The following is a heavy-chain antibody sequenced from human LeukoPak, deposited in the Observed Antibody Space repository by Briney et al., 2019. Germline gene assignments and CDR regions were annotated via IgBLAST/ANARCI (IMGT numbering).Heavy chain of an antibody. CDR2: ISWNSGSI. V-gene: IGHV3-9*01. CDR1: GFTFDDYA. CDR3: ARDVLAPLYT. D-gene: IGHD2-8*01. J-gene: IGHJ4*02. Sequence: GGSLRLSCAASGFTFDDYAMHWVRQAPGKGLEWVSGISWNSGSIGYADSVKGRFTISRDNAKNSLYLQMNSLRAEDTALYYCARDVLAPLYTWGQGTLVTVSS.